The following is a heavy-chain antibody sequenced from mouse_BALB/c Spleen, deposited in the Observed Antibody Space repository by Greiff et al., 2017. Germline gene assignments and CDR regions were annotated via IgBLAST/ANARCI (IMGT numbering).Heavy chain of an antibody. CDR3: ARDEGLRYYFDY. CDR2: IDPANGNT. D-gene: IGHD2-4*01. J-gene: IGHJ2*01. Sequence: EVQLQQSGAELVKPGASVKLSCTASGFNIKDTYMHWVKQRPEQGLEWIGRIDPANGNTKYDPKFQGKATITADTSSNTAYLQLSSLTSEDTAVYYCARDEGLRYYFDYWGQGTTLTVSS. V-gene: IGHV14-3*02. CDR1: GFNIKDTY.